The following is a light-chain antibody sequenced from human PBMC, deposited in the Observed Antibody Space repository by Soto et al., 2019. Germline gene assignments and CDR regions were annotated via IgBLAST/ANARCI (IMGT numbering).Light chain of an antibody. CDR1: QAILTY. CDR3: QHTLYPAVP. Sequence: DIHLTQSPSSLSAAVGDRVTITCRASQAILTYLNWFQQKAGKAPEVLIYGASSLRSGVPSRLHGSGSATDFTLTITSLQPEDAGTYFSQHTLYPAVPFGRGTKVDIX. J-gene: IGKJ1*01. V-gene: IGKV1-39*01. CDR2: GAS.